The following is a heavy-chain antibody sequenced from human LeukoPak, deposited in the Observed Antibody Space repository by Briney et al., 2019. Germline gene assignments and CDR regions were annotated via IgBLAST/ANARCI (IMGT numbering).Heavy chain of an antibody. J-gene: IGHJ6*02. CDR2: IWYDGSNK. CDR3: ARGMDYYYGMDV. CDR1: GFTFNSYG. V-gene: IGHV3-33*01. Sequence: PGGSLRLSCAASGFTFNSYGMHWVRQAPGRGLEWVAVIWYDGSNKYYADSVKGRFTISRDNSKNTLYLQMNSLRAEDTAVYYCARGMDYYYGMDVWGQGTTVTVSS.